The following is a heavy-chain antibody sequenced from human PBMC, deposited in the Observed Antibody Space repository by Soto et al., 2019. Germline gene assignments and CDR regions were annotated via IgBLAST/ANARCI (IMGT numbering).Heavy chain of an antibody. V-gene: IGHV3-23*01. J-gene: IGHJ4*02. CDR2: ISGSGDST. Sequence: PGGSLRLSCEASGVTFSSYAMTWVRQAPGNGLEWVSSISGSGDSTYYADSVKGRFTISRYNSKNTLYLQMNSLRAEDTAVYYSAKGSLTPGYWGQGTLVTVSS. CDR3: AKGSLTPGY. CDR1: GVTFSSYA.